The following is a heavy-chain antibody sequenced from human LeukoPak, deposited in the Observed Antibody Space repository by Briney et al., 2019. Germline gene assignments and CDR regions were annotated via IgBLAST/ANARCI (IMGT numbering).Heavy chain of an antibody. Sequence: ASVKVSCTASGYTFTSYGISWVRPAPGQGLEWMGWISAYNGNTNYAQKLQGRVTMTTDTSTSTAYMELRSLRSDDTAVYYCARGGRYCSSTSCRGWFDPWGQGTLVTVSS. CDR2: ISAYNGNT. J-gene: IGHJ5*02. V-gene: IGHV1-18*01. CDR1: GYTFTSYG. D-gene: IGHD2-2*01. CDR3: ARGGRYCSSTSCRGWFDP.